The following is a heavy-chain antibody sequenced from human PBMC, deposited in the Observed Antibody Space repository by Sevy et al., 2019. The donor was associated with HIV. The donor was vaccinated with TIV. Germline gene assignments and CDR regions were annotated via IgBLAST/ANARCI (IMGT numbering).Heavy chain of an antibody. CDR2: FDPEDGET. CDR3: AGGGYGSGSYYNEGWFDP. J-gene: IGHJ5*02. Sequence: TSVKVSCKVSGYTLTELSMHWVRQAPGKGLEWMGGFDPEDGETIYAQKFQGRVTMTEDTSTDTAYMELSSLRSEDTAVYYGAGGGYGSGSYYNEGWFDPWGQGTLVTVSS. CDR1: GYTLTELS. D-gene: IGHD3-10*01. V-gene: IGHV1-24*01.